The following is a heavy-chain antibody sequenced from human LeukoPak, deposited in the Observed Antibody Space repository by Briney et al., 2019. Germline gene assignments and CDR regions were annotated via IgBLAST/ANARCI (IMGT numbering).Heavy chain of an antibody. Sequence: PSETLSLTCTVSGGSISSYYWSWIRQPPGKGLEWIGYIYYSGSTNYNPSLKSRVTISVDTSKNQFSLKLSSVTAADTAVYYCARGLRGSGSYYLNWFDPWGQGTLVTVSS. CDR3: ARGLRGSGSYYLNWFDP. CDR2: IYYSGST. D-gene: IGHD3-10*01. CDR1: GGSISSYY. J-gene: IGHJ5*02. V-gene: IGHV4-59*01.